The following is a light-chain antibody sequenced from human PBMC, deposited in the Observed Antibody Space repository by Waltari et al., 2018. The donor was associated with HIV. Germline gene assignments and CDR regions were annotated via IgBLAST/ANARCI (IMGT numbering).Light chain of an antibody. CDR3: ISYISSSSPV. CDR2: EGS. Sequence: QSALTQPASVSGSPGQSITISCTGTSFDIYGYNFVSWFQHHPGKAPKVIIYEGSNRPSGVSDRVSGSKSGNTASLTISGLQPEDEAEYFCISYISSSSPVFGGGTKLTVL. CDR1: SFDIYGYNF. J-gene: IGLJ3*02. V-gene: IGLV2-14*01.